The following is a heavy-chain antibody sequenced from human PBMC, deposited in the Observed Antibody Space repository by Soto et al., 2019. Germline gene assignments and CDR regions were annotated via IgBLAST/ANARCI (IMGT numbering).Heavy chain of an antibody. CDR2: ISGSGGIT. V-gene: IGHV3-23*01. D-gene: IGHD3-10*01. CDR1: GLTFSYFA. J-gene: IGHJ6*02. CDR3: ALLGRSGSGRPYYYGMDV. Sequence: EVQLLESGGGLVQPGGSLRLSCEVSGLTFSYFAMSWVRQAPGKGLEWVSAISGSGGITYYADSVKGRFTISRDNSKNTLFLQMNSLRAEDTAVYYCALLGRSGSGRPYYYGMDVWGQGTTVTVSS.